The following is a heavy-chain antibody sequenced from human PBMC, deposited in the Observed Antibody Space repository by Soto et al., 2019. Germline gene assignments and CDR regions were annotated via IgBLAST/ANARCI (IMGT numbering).Heavy chain of an antibody. J-gene: IGHJ4*02. Sequence: GGSLRLSCAASGFAFNDFAMSWVRQAPGKGPEWLSTISGSGDKTFHSDSVKGRFDISRDNSNNKMLLQMNSLRAEDTAIYYCAKGASHAPFEKWGRGTLVTVSS. CDR1: GFAFNDFA. CDR2: ISGSGDKT. CDR3: AKGASHAPFEK. V-gene: IGHV3-23*01.